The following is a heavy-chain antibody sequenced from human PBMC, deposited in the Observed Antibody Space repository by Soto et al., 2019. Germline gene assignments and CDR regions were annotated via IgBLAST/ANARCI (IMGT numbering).Heavy chain of an antibody. D-gene: IGHD3-9*01. CDR2: TWYDGGVE. J-gene: IGHJ4*02. V-gene: IGHV3-33*01. CDR1: GFTFSSHG. CDR3: ARGGTTLTGWGVQANYFDY. Sequence: QVQLVESGGGVVQPGRSLRLSCAASGFTFSSHGFHWVRQAPGKGLEWVAVTWYDGGVEYYAAPVKGRFTISRDNSKNTVYLQMNSLRAEDTAIYYCARGGTTLTGWGVQANYFDYWGQGTLVTVSS.